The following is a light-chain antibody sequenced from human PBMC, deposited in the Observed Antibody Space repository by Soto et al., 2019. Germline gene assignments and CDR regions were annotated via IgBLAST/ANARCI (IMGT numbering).Light chain of an antibody. V-gene: IGKV3-15*01. J-gene: IGKJ5*01. CDR2: GAS. CDR1: QSVSSN. Sequence: EIVMTQSPATLSVSPGERATLSCRASQSVSSNLAWYQEKPGQAPRLLIYGASTRATGIPARFSGSGSGTEFTLPISSLQSEDFAVYYCQQYNNWPSALTFXGGTRMEIK. CDR3: QQYNNWPSALT.